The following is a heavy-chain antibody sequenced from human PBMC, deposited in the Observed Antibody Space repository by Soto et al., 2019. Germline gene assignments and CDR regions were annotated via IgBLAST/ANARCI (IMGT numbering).Heavy chain of an antibody. CDR2: ISSSSSYI. CDR1: GFTFSSYS. V-gene: IGHV3-21*01. CDR3: ARDSPQGSGWYYYYYYGMDV. D-gene: IGHD6-19*01. J-gene: IGHJ6*02. Sequence: EVQLVESGGGLVKPGGSLRLSCAASGFTFSSYSMNWVRQAPGKGLEWASSISSSSSYIYYADSVKGRFTISRDNAKNSLYLQMNSLRAEDTAVYYCARDSPQGSGWYYYYYYGMDVWGQGTTVTVSS.